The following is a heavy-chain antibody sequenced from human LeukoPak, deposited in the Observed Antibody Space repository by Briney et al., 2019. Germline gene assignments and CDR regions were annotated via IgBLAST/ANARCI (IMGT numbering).Heavy chain of an antibody. J-gene: IGHJ3*02. CDR2: IKQDGSEK. CDR3: ARERGGYPGAGQPFDI. D-gene: IGHD1-26*01. Sequence: PGGSLRLSCAASGFTFSSYWMSWVRQAPGKGLEWVANIKQDGSEKNYVDSVKGRFTISRDNAKNSLYLQMNSLRAEDTALYYCARERGGYPGAGQPFDIWGQGTMVTVSS. V-gene: IGHV3-7*01. CDR1: GFTFSSYW.